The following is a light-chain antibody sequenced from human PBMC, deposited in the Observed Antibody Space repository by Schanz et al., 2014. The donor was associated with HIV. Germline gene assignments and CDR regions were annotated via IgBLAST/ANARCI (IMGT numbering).Light chain of an antibody. Sequence: SYVLTQPPSVSVAPGKTARIPCGGNNLGSKSVHWYQQKPGQAPVLVIYYDTDRPSGIPERFSGSNSGHTATLTISGVEAGDEADYYCQVWERSTDMVFGGGTKLTVL. CDR3: QVWERSTDMV. J-gene: IGLJ2*01. CDR1: NLGSKS. CDR2: YDT. V-gene: IGLV3-21*01.